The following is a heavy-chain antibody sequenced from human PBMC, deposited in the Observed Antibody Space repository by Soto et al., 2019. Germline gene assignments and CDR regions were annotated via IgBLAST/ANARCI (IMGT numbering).Heavy chain of an antibody. CDR1: GFTFSSYA. D-gene: IGHD3-22*01. CDR2: ISGSGGST. V-gene: IGHV3-23*01. J-gene: IGHJ3*02. CDR3: AKEDSGVFYRRGGNATFDT. Sequence: GGSLRLSCAASGFTFSSYAMSWVRQAPGKGLEWVSAISGSGGSTYYADSVKGRFTISRDNSKNTLYLQMNSLRAEDTAVSYWAKEDSGVFYRRGGNATFDTWGQGKMVTISS.